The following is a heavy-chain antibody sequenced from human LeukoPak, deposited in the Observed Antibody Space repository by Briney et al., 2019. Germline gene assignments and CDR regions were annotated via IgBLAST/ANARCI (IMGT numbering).Heavy chain of an antibody. D-gene: IGHD5-18*01. CDR1: GFTFDDYA. V-gene: IGHV3-9*01. Sequence: PGGSLRLSCAASGFTFDDYAMHWVRQAPGKGLEWVSGISWNSGSIGYADSVKGRFTISRDNAKNSLYLQMNSLRAEDTALYCCAKDKYVDTAMAADYWGQGTLVTVSS. J-gene: IGHJ4*02. CDR3: AKDKYVDTAMAADY. CDR2: ISWNSGSI.